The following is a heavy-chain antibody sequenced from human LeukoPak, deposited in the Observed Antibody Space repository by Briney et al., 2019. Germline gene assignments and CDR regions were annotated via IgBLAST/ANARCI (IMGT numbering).Heavy chain of an antibody. CDR2: ISYDGSNK. D-gene: IGHD6-19*01. V-gene: IGHV3-30*18. Sequence: PGGSLRLSCAASGFTFSSYGMHWVRQAPGKGLEWVAVISYDGSNKYYADSVKGRFTISRDNSKNTLYLQMNSLRAEDTAVYYCAKGLSTQRGGGQQWLVKGTRAFDIWGQGTMVTVSS. CDR3: AKGLSTQRGGGQQWLVKGTRAFDI. CDR1: GFTFSSYG. J-gene: IGHJ3*02.